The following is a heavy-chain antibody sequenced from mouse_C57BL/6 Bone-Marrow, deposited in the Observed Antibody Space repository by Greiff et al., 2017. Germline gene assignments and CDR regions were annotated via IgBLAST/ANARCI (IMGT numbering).Heavy chain of an antibody. CDR3: ARRDYGLDY. D-gene: IGHD2-4*01. J-gene: IGHJ2*01. CDR1: GYTFTSYW. Sequence: VQLVESGAELVRPGASVTLSCKASGYTFTSYWMHWVKQRPGQGLEWIGVIDPSDSYTNYNQKFKGKATLTVDTSSSTAYMQLSSLTSEDSAVYYCARRDYGLDYWGQGTTLTVSS. CDR2: IDPSDSYT. V-gene: IGHV1-59*01.